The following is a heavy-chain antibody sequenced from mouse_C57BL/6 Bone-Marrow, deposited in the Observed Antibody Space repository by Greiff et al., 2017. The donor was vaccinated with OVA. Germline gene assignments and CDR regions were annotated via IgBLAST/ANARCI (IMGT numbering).Heavy chain of an antibody. J-gene: IGHJ1*03. Sequence: EVKLVESGPELVKPGASVKMSCKASGYTFTDYNMHWVKQSHGKSLEWIGYINPNNGGTSYNQKFKGKATLTVNKSSSTAYMELRSLTSEDSAVYYCARGYYGSSYGYFDVWGTGTTVTVSS. CDR3: ARGYYGSSYGYFDV. CDR1: GYTFTDYN. CDR2: INPNNGGT. V-gene: IGHV1-22*01. D-gene: IGHD1-1*01.